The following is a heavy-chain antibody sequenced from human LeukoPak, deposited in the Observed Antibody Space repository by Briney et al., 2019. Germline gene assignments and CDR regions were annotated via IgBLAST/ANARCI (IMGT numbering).Heavy chain of an antibody. Sequence: GGSLRLSCAASGLTFSNDWMTWVRQAPGKGLGLVSSINQDRGEIHYVDSVRGRFTISRDNAKNSLSLQMSSLTAEDTAVYYCAKKKTDYSYPSSFDYWGQGTLVTVSS. CDR2: INQDRGEI. D-gene: IGHD4-11*01. V-gene: IGHV3-7*01. J-gene: IGHJ4*02. CDR1: GLTFSNDW. CDR3: AKKKTDYSYPSSFDY.